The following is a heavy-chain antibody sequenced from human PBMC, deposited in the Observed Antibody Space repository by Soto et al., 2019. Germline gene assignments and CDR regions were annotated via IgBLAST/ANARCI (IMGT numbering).Heavy chain of an antibody. CDR3: ARTPDAITMIVVVITGWFDP. CDR2: IIPIFGTA. V-gene: IGHV1-69*01. D-gene: IGHD3-22*01. J-gene: IGHJ5*02. CDR1: GGTFSSYA. Sequence: QVQLVQSGAEVKKPGSSVKVSCKASGGTFSSYAISWVRQAPGQGLEWMGGIIPIFGTANYAQKFQGRVTITADESTSTAYMELSSLRSEDTAVYYCARTPDAITMIVVVITGWFDPGGQGSLGTVSS.